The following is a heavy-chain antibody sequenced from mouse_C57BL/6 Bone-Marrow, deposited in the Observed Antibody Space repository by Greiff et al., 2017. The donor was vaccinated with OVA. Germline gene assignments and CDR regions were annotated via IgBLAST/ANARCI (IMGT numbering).Heavy chain of an antibody. Sequence: QVQLQQPGAELVMPGASVKLSCKASGYTFTSYWMHWVKQRPGQGLEWIGEIDPSDSYTNYNQKFKGKSTLTVDKSSSTAYMQLSSLTSEDSAVYYCAGLIYYYGSSSNWDVLWGQGTTLTVSS. D-gene: IGHD1-1*01. CDR3: AGLIYYYGSSSNWDVL. CDR1: GYTFTSYW. V-gene: IGHV1-69*01. J-gene: IGHJ2*01. CDR2: IDPSDSYT.